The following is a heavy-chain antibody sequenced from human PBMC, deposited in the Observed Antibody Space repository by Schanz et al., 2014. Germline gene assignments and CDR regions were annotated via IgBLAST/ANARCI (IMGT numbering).Heavy chain of an antibody. CDR3: ARDGNQPLDA. CDR1: GYTFTDYY. J-gene: IGHJ5*02. V-gene: IGHV1-2*02. CDR2: ISANSGGT. D-gene: IGHD2-2*01. Sequence: QVQLVQSGAEVKKPGASVKVSCKASGYTFTDYYIHWVRQAPGQGLEWMGWISANSGGTNYAQKLQGRVTMTTDTSTSTGYMELRSLRSDDTAVYYCARDGNQPLDAWGQGTLVTVSS.